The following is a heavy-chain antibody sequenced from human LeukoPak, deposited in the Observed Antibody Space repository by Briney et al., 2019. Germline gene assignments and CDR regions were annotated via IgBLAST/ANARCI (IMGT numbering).Heavy chain of an antibody. D-gene: IGHD3-22*01. J-gene: IGHJ3*02. Sequence: SETLSLTCAVSVGSISSGGYSWSWIRQPPGKGLEWIGYIYHSGSTYYNPSLKSRVTISVDRSKNQFSLKLSSVTAADTAVYYCARAGEYYYDNSGYYPNDAFDIWGQGTMVTVSS. CDR3: ARAGEYYYDNSGYYPNDAFDI. V-gene: IGHV4-30-2*01. CDR1: VGSISSGGYS. CDR2: IYHSGST.